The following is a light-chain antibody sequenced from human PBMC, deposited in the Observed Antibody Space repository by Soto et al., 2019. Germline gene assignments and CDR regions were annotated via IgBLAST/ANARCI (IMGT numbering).Light chain of an antibody. Sequence: QSVLTQPASVSGSPGPAITISCTGTSSDVGGYNYVSWYQQHPGKAPKLMIYDVSKRPAGVSNRFSGSNSGKTASLTISGLQAEEEADYYCPSYTSSSTLVVFGGGTTLTVL. J-gene: IGLJ2*01. CDR2: DVS. CDR3: PSYTSSSTLVV. CDR1: SSDVGGYNY. V-gene: IGLV2-14*01.